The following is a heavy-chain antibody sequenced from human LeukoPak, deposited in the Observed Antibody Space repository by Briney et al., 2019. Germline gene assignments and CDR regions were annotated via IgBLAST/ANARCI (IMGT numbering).Heavy chain of an antibody. D-gene: IGHD2-21*01. CDR2: FYRGDTT. Sequence: GGSLRLSCAASGFSVSSSYMYWVRQAPGKGLEWVSFFYRGDTTYYAESVRGRFTISRDNSKNTLYLLMNSLIPEDTAVYYCAREVISIPSYFDSWGQGTLVTVSS. V-gene: IGHV3-53*01. CDR3: AREVISIPSYFDS. CDR1: GFSVSSSY. J-gene: IGHJ4*02.